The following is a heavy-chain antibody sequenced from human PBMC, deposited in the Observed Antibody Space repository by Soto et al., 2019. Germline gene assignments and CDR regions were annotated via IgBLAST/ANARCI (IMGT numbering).Heavy chain of an antibody. V-gene: IGHV3-30*18. D-gene: IGHD6-19*01. CDR2: ISYDGSNK. J-gene: IGHJ3*02. CDR1: GFTFSSYG. CDR3: AKDKENSGWPGDDAFDI. Sequence: TGGSLRLSXAASGFTFSSYGMHWVRQAPGKGLEWVAVISYDGSNKYYADSVKGRFTISRDNSKNTLYLQMNSLRAEDTAVYYCAKDKENSGWPGDDAFDIWGQGTMVTVSS.